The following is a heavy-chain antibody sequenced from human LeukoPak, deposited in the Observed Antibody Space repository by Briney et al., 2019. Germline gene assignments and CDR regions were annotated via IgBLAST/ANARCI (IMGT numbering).Heavy chain of an antibody. J-gene: IGHJ5*02. CDR1: VFTFSSYA. CDR2: ISGSGGST. CDR3: PKNMGPFGVVNS. Sequence: GGSLRLSCAPSVFTFSSYAMSCPRGAPGKALEWVSAISGSGGSTYYAVSVRGRFTISRDISKNTLYLQMNSLRAEDTAVYDWPKNMGPFGVVNSWGQGTLVTVSS. V-gene: IGHV3-23*01. D-gene: IGHD3-3*01.